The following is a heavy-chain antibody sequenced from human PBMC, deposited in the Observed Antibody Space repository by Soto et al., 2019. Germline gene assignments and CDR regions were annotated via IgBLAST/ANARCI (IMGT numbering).Heavy chain of an antibody. V-gene: IGHV1-2*02. J-gene: IGHJ6*02. Sequence: ASVKVSCKASGYTFTGYYMHWVRQAPGQGLEWMGWINPNSGGTNYAQKFQGRVTMTRDTSISTAYMELSRLRSDDTAVYYCARDDRGYCSSTSCLYYYYYGMDVWGQGTTVTV. CDR2: INPNSGGT. CDR1: GYTFTGYY. CDR3: ARDDRGYCSSTSCLYYYYYGMDV. D-gene: IGHD2-2*01.